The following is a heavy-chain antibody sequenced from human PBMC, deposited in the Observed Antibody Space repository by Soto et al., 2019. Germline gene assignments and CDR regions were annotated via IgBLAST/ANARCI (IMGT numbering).Heavy chain of an antibody. CDR3: PRGSGDYTKPIDY. V-gene: IGHV4-59*01. CDR1: GGSISSYY. J-gene: IGHJ4*02. Sequence: QVQLQESGPGLVKPSETLSLTCTVSGGSISSYYWSWIRQPPGKGLEWIGYIYYSGSTNYNPSLKSRHTISVDTSKNQFSLKLSSVTAADSAAYYCPRGSGDYTKPIDYWGQGTLVTVSS. D-gene: IGHD4-4*01. CDR2: IYYSGST.